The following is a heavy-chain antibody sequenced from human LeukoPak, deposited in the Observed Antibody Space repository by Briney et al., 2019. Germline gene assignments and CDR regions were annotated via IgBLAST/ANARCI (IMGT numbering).Heavy chain of an antibody. J-gene: IGHJ6*03. CDR1: GGSISSYY. CDR2: IYYSGST. D-gene: IGHD2-2*01. Sequence: PSETLSLTCTVSGGSISSYYWSWIRQPPGKGLEWIGNIYYSGSTNYNPSLKSRVTISVDTSKNQFSLKLSSVTAADTAVYYCARVIGSGTNPIVVVPAASYYYYMDVWGKGTTVTVSS. CDR3: ARVIGSGTNPIVVVPAASYYYYMDV. V-gene: IGHV4-59*01.